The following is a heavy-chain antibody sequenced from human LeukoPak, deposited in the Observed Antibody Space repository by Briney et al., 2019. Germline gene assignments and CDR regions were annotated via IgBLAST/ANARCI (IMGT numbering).Heavy chain of an antibody. V-gene: IGHV4-34*01. CDR1: GGSFSGYY. CDR2: INHSGST. Sequence: PPETLSLTCAVYGGSFSGYYWSWIRQPPGKGLEWIGEINHSGSTNYNPSLKSRVTISVDTSKNQFSLKLSSVTAADTAVYYCARGRSRLFNYWGQGTLVTVSS. D-gene: IGHD3-16*01. CDR3: ARGRSRLFNY. J-gene: IGHJ4*02.